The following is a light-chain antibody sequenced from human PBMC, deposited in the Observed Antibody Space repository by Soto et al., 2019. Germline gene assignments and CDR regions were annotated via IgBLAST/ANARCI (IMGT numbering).Light chain of an antibody. J-gene: IGKJ1*01. Sequence: DIQMTQSPSSLSASVGDRVTITFLASQSISSYLNWYQQKPGKAPKLLIYAASSLQSGVPSRFSGSGSGTDFTLTISSLEPEDFAVYYCQQYGSSPGTFGQGTKV. CDR3: QQYGSSPGT. CDR2: AAS. CDR1: QSISSY. V-gene: IGKV1-39*01.